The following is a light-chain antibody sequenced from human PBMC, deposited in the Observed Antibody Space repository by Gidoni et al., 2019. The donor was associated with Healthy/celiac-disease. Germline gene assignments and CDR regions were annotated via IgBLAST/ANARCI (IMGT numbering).Light chain of an antibody. Sequence: SSELTQDPAVSVALGQTVRITCQGASLRSYYASWYQQKPGQAPVLVIYGKNNRPSGIPDRFSGSSSGNTASLTITGAQAEDEADYYCNSRDSSAVVFGGGTKLTVL. CDR1: SLRSYY. V-gene: IGLV3-19*01. J-gene: IGLJ2*01. CDR2: GKN. CDR3: NSRDSSAVV.